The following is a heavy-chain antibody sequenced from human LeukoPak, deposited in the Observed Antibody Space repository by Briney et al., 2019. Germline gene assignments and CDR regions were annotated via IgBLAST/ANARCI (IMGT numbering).Heavy chain of an antibody. CDR2: ISSSGSTI. V-gene: IGHV3-48*03. D-gene: IGHD4-23*01. CDR3: ARATVVTPRAFDY. Sequence: GGSLRLSCAASGFTFSSYEMNWVRQAPGKGLEWVSYISSSGSTIYYADSVKGRFTISRDNAKNSLYLQMNSLRAEDTAVYYCARATVVTPRAFDYWGQGTLVTVSS. CDR1: GFTFSSYE. J-gene: IGHJ4*02.